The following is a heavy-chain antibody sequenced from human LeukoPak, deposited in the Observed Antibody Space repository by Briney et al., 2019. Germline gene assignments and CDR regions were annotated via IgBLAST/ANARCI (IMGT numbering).Heavy chain of an antibody. CDR3: AKEAVDRKWLVRGNWFDP. D-gene: IGHD6-19*01. J-gene: IGHJ5*02. V-gene: IGHV3-23*01. Sequence: PGGSLRLSCAASGFTFSNYAMSWVRQAPGKGLEWVSAISGSGGSTYYADSVKGRFTISRDNSKNTLYLQMNSLRAEDTAVYYCAKEAVDRKWLVRGNWFDPWGQGTLVTVSS. CDR2: ISGSGGST. CDR1: GFTFSNYA.